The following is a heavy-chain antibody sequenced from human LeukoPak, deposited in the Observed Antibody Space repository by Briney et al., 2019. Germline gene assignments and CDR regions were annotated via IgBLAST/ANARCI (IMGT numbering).Heavy chain of an antibody. J-gene: IGHJ4*02. D-gene: IGHD3-22*01. Sequence: PETLSLTCAVYGGSFSGYYWSWIRQPPGKGLEWIGEINHSGSTNYNPSLKSRVTISVDTSKNQFSLKLSSVTAADTAVYYCARHTHYYDSSGYFDYWGQGTLVTVSS. CDR3: ARHTHYYDSSGYFDY. V-gene: IGHV4-34*01. CDR2: INHSGST. CDR1: GGSFSGYY.